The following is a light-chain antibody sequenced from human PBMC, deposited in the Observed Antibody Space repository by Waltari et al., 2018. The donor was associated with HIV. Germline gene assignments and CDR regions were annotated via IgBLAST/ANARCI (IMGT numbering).Light chain of an antibody. CDR2: EVT. Sequence: QSALTQSPSASGSPGQSVNISCTGANGDISAYHYVSWYQQHADRPPKLIIFEVTKRPSGVPDRFSGSKSGNTASLFVSGLQPEDEATYFCSSFAGTHKLFGGGTKLTVL. CDR1: NGDISAYHY. V-gene: IGLV2-8*01. CDR3: SSFAGTHKL. J-gene: IGLJ2*01.